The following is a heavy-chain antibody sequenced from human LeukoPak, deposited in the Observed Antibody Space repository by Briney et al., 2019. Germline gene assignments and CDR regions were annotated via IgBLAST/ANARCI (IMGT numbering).Heavy chain of an antibody. V-gene: IGHV3-74*01. CDR3: ARVCSSTDCLIPD. CDR1: GFTFSRHW. Sequence: GGSLRLSCAASGFTFSRHWMHWVRQAPGKGLVWISRINSDASDTNYADFVKGRFTISRDNAKNTVYLQINSLRDEDTAVYYCARVCSSTDCLIPDWGQGTLVTVSS. CDR2: INSDASDT. J-gene: IGHJ4*02. D-gene: IGHD2-2*01.